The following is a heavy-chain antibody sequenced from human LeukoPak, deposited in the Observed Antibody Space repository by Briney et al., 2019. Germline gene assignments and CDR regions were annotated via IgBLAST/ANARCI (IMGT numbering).Heavy chain of an antibody. D-gene: IGHD2-21*02. CDR2: IYHSGST. Sequence: PSETLSLTCTVSGGSISSSSYYWGWIRQPPGKGLEWIGEIYHSGSTNYNPSLKSRVTISVDKSKNQFSLKLSSVTAADTAVYYCARVVRWQGEEKKGDQGDYWGQGTLVTVSS. CDR1: GGSISSSSYY. J-gene: IGHJ4*02. V-gene: IGHV4-39*07. CDR3: ARVVRWQGEEKKGDQGDY.